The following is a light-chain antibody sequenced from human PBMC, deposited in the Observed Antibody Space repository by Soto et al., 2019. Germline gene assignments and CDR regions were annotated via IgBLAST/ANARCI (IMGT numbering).Light chain of an antibody. CDR1: RASIGSNT. J-gene: IGLJ3*02. Sequence: QSVLTQPPSASGTPGQRVTISCSGSRASIGSNTVTWYQHLPGAAPKLLVYNNNQRTSGVPDRFSGSKSDTSASLAISGLQFEDEDVYYCAAWDDSLSGPVFGGGTKLTVL. CDR2: NNN. CDR3: AAWDDSLSGPV. V-gene: IGLV1-44*01.